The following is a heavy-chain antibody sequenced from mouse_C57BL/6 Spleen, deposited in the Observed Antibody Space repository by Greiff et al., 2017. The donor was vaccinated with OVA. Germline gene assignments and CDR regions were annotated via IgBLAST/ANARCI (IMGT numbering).Heavy chain of an antibody. D-gene: IGHD2-1*01. Sequence: QVQLQQPGAELVMPGASVKLSCKASGYTFTSYWMHWVKQRPGQGLEWIGEIDPSDSYTNYNQQFKGKSTLTVDKSSSTAYMQLSSLTSEDSAVYYCARGGNLDYWGQGTTLTVSA. CDR3: ARGGNLDY. CDR2: IDPSDSYT. J-gene: IGHJ2*01. V-gene: IGHV1-69*01. CDR1: GYTFTSYW.